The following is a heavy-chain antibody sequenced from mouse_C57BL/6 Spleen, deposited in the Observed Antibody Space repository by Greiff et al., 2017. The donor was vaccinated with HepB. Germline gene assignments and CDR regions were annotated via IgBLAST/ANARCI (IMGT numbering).Heavy chain of an antibody. CDR3: ARRVGGYIDY. CDR1: GYTFTDYY. V-gene: IGHV1-26*01. D-gene: IGHD1-1*02. CDR2: INPNNGGT. Sequence: EVQLQQSGPELVKPGASVKISCKASGYTFTDYYMNWVKQSHGKSLEWIGDINPNNGGTSYNQKFKGKATLTVDKSSSTAYMELRSLTSEDSAVYYCARRVGGYIDYRGQGTTLTVSS. J-gene: IGHJ2*01.